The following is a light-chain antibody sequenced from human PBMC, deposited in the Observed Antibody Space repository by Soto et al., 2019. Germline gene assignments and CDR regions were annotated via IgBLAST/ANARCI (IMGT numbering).Light chain of an antibody. CDR2: EVS. Sequence: QSVLTQPPSASGSPGQSVTISCTGTSSDVDGYNYVSWYQQHPGKAPKLMIYEVSKRPSGVSNRFSGSQSGNTASLTISGLQAEDEANYYCSSYTTSNTPLYVFGTGTKLTVL. CDR3: SSYTTSNTPLYV. V-gene: IGLV2-14*01. J-gene: IGLJ1*01. CDR1: SSDVDGYNY.